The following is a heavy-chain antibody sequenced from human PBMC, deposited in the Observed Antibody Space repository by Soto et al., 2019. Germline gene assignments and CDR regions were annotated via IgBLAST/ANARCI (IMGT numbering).Heavy chain of an antibody. D-gene: IGHD6-25*01. CDR3: ARDLGLIGYYYYYYGMDV. V-gene: IGHV1-69*12. Sequence: QVQLVQSGAEVKKPGSSVKVSCKASGGTFSSYAISWVRQAPGQGLEWMGGIIPIFGTANYAQKFQGRVTITADESTSTAYMELSSLRSEDTAVYYCARDLGLIGYYYYYYGMDVWGQGTTVTVSS. J-gene: IGHJ6*02. CDR2: IIPIFGTA. CDR1: GGTFSSYA.